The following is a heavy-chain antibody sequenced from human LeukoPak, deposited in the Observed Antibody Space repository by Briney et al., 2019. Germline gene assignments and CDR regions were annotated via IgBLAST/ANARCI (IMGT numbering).Heavy chain of an antibody. CDR3: ARDPTIRGGSYFGY. D-gene: IGHD5-12*01. V-gene: IGHV1-18*04. CDR1: GYTFTGYY. J-gene: IGHJ4*02. CDR2: ISAYNGNT. Sequence: ASVKVSCKASGYTFTGYYMHWVRQAPGQGLEWMGWISAYNGNTNYTQKLQGRVTMTTDTSTSTAYMELRSLRSDDTAVYYCARDPTIRGGSYFGYWGQGTLVTVSS.